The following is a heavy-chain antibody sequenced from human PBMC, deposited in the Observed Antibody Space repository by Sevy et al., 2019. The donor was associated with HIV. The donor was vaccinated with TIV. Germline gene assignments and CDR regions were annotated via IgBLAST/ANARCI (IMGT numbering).Heavy chain of an antibody. V-gene: IGHV3-7*03. Sequence: GVSLRLSCAASGFTFSRFWMSWVRQAPGKGLEWVANINQDGSERYYVDSVKGRFTISRDNAKNSRYLQMNSLRGEDTAVFFCARGGVLEWPLGPFDYWGQGTLVTVSS. CDR3: ARGGVLEWPLGPFDY. D-gene: IGHD3-3*01. J-gene: IGHJ4*02. CDR2: INQDGSER. CDR1: GFTFSRFW.